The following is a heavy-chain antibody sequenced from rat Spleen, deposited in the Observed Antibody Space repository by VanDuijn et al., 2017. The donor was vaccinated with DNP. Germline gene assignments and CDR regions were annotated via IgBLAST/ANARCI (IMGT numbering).Heavy chain of an antibody. CDR1: GPTFSYAD. CDR3: VRPDYYDGSYPRY. Sequence: EVQLVESGGGLVQPGRSMKLSCAASGPTFSYADLAWVRQTPTRGLEWVASISDSGGTTYYRDSVKGRFTVSRDNAKSTLYLQMYSLRSEDMATYYCVRPDYYDGSYPRYWGQGVMVTVSS. V-gene: IGHV5-25*01. D-gene: IGHD1-12*02. J-gene: IGHJ2*01. CDR2: ISDSGGTT.